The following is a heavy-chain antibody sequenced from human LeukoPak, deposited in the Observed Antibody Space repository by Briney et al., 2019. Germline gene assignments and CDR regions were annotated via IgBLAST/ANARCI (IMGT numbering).Heavy chain of an antibody. J-gene: IGHJ4*02. CDR3: ARDELSSTLFDY. CDR2: ISYDGSNK. D-gene: IGHD6-13*01. Sequence: GRSLRLSCAASGFTFSSYAMHWVRQAPGKGLEWVAVISYDGSNKYYADSVKGRFTISRDNSKNTLYLQMNSLRAEDTAVYYCARDELSSTLFDYWGQGTLDTVSS. CDR1: GFTFSSYA. V-gene: IGHV3-30-3*01.